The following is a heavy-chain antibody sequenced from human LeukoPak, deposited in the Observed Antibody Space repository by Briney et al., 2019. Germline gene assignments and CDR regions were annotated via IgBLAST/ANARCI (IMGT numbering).Heavy chain of an antibody. V-gene: IGHV3-21*01. CDR2: ISSTSSNI. D-gene: IGHD1-1*01. Sequence: GGSLRLSCAASAFTFTTYTMNWVRQAPGKGLEWVSYISSTSSNIYYTDSVKGRFTISRDNAKKSLFLQMNNQSDEDTAVYYCTRVPNWNDVNWFDPWGQGTLVIVSS. CDR3: TRVPNWNDVNWFDP. J-gene: IGHJ5*02. CDR1: AFTFTTYT.